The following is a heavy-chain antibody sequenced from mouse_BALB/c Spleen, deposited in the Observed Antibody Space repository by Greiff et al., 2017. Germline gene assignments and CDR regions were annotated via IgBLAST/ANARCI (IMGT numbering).Heavy chain of an antibody. D-gene: IGHD2-12*01. J-gene: IGHJ2*01. V-gene: IGHV1S135*01. CDR2: IDPYNGGT. Sequence: EVQLQQSGPELVKPGASVKVSCTASGYAFTSYNMYWVKQSHGKSLEWIGYIDPYNGGTSYNQKFKGKATLTVDKSSTTAYMHLNSLTSEDAAVYYYARSYSYDDDDIDYWGQGTTLTVSS. CDR1: GYAFTSYN. CDR3: ARSYSYDDDDIDY.